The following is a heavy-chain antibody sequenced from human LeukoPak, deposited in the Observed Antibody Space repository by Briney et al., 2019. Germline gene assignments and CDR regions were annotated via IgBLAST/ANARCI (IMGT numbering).Heavy chain of an antibody. CDR2: IYYSGST. Sequence: PSQTLSLTCTVSGGSISSGDYYWSWIRQPPGKGLEWIGYIYYSGSTYYNPSLKSRVTISVDTSKNQFSLKLSSVTAADTAVYYCARLAAGIAVAGIDCWGQGTLVTVSS. J-gene: IGHJ4*02. V-gene: IGHV4-30-4*01. D-gene: IGHD6-19*01. CDR3: ARLAAGIAVAGIDC. CDR1: GGSISSGDYY.